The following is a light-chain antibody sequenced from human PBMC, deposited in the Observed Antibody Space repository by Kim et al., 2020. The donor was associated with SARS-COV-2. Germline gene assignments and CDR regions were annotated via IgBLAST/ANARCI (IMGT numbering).Light chain of an antibody. Sequence: LSPGERATLACRASQSVGSSLLAWYQQKPGQAPRLLIYEAFKRVAGIPDRFSGSGSGTDFTLTISRPEPEDFAMYYCQQYGSTPYTFGQGTKLEI. CDR2: EAF. J-gene: IGKJ2*01. V-gene: IGKV3-20*01. CDR3: QQYGSTPYT. CDR1: QSVGSSL.